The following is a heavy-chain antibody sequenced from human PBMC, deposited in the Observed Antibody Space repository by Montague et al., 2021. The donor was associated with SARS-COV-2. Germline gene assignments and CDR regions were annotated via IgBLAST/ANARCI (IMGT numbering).Heavy chain of an antibody. CDR1: GGSINDHY. Sequence: SETLSLTCTVSGGSINDHYRSWIRQSPGKGLEWIGYISSNGKTSYNPSLKSRVTLSADAYRNEFSLKLDSVTAADTAVYFCARRGYYDSAGYHWHLDLWGRGMLVTVSS. V-gene: IGHV4-4*09. J-gene: IGHJ2*01. D-gene: IGHD3-22*01. CDR2: ISSNGKT. CDR3: ARRGYYDSAGYHWHLDL.